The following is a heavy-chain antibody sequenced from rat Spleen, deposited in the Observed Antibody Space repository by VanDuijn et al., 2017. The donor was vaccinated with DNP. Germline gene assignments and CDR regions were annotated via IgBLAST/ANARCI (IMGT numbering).Heavy chain of an antibody. Sequence: EVQLVESGGGLVQPGGSLKLSCATSGLTFSGNYMAWVRQAPTKGLEWVASITYDGVGTYYRDSVKGRFTISRDISKTSLYLQMNSLKSEDTATYYCTNLITFLPAWSQGTSVTVSS. CDR2: ITYDGVGT. CDR3: TNLITFLPA. J-gene: IGHJ4*01. D-gene: IGHD1-1*01. V-gene: IGHV5-20*01. CDR1: GLTFSGNY.